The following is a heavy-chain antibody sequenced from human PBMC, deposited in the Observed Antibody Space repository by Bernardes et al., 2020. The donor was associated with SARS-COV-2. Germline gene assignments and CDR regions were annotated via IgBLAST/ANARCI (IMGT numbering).Heavy chain of an antibody. V-gene: IGHV3-23*01. CDR3: ARDRYCSGGSCFSDL. J-gene: IGHJ4*02. Sequence: GGSLRLSREVSEFTFGSYAMSWVRQTPGKGLEWVSIIGGSGGNTYYADSVKGRFTISRDNSRNMLYLQMNSLRADDTAVYYCARDRYCSGGSCFSDLWGQGTLVTVSS. CDR2: IGGSGGNT. CDR1: EFTFGSYA. D-gene: IGHD2-15*01.